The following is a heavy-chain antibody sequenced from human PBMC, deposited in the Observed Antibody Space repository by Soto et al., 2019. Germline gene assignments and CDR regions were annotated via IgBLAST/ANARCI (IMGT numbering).Heavy chain of an antibody. CDR1: GYNFMRYG. V-gene: IGHV1-18*04. J-gene: IGHJ5*02. Sequence: QVQLVQSGAEVKKHEASVKVSCKACGYNFMRYGFTWVRQAPGQGLEWRGWINVDNGETKYPQKIQGRVTMTPDTSPRTVYMELRRLTADDTAVYYCGRWISGGYSDWFDPLGHGTLVTVSS. CDR2: INVDNGET. CDR3: GRWISGGYSDWFDP. D-gene: IGHD1-26*01.